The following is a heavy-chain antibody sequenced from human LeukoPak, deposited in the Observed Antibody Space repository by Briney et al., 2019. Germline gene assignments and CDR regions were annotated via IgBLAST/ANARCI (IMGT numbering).Heavy chain of an antibody. CDR3: ARTYYCGSGSYYTGDYYYGMDV. V-gene: IGHV1-2*06. J-gene: IGHJ6*02. CDR1: GYTFTGYF. Sequence: GASVKVSCKASGYTFTGYFMHWVRQAPGQGLEWMGRINPDSGGTNYAQKFQGRVTMTRDTSISTAYMELSRLRSDDTAVYYCARTYYCGSGSYYTGDYYYGMDVWGQGTTVTVSS. CDR2: INPDSGGT. D-gene: IGHD3-10*01.